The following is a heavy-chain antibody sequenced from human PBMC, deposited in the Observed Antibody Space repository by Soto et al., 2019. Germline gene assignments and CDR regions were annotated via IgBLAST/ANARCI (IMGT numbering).Heavy chain of an antibody. CDR3: ATDPVAVTGSFIDS. D-gene: IGHD2-21*02. V-gene: IGHV3-30-3*01. CDR1: GFMFSAYA. CDR2: ISYDGRET. Sequence: PGGSLRLSCAASGFMFSAYAMLWVRQAPGKGLEWLSVISYDGRETHYADSVEGRFIISRDSSKKTAYLQMNSLRGDDTAVYFCATDPVAVTGSFIDSWGQGTLVTVSS. J-gene: IGHJ4*02.